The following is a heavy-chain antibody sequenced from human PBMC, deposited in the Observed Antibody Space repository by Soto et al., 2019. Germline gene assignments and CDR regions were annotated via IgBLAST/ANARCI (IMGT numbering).Heavy chain of an antibody. CDR3: ARDQYSSSSGMDV. V-gene: IGHV4-34*01. CDR2: INHSGST. CDR1: GGSFSGYY. Sequence: QVQLQQWGAGLLKPSETLSLTCAVYGGSFSGYYWSWIRQPPGKGLEWIGEINHSGSTNYNPSLKSRVTIAVDTSKNQFSLKLSAVTAADTAVYDCARDQYSSSSGMDVWGQGTTVTVSS. J-gene: IGHJ6*02. D-gene: IGHD6-6*01.